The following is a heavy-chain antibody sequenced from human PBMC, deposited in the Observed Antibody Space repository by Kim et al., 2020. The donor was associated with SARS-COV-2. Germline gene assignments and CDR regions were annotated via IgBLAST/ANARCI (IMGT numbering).Heavy chain of an antibody. CDR1: GGSISSSNW. V-gene: IGHV4-4*02. D-gene: IGHD6-19*01. CDR3: ARQRPYSSGWGFDY. CDR2: IYHSGST. J-gene: IGHJ4*02. Sequence: SETLSLTCAVSGGSISSSNWWSWVRQPPGKGLEWIGEIYHSGSTNYNPSLKSRVTISVDKSKNQFSLKLSSVTAADTAVYYCARQRPYSSGWGFDYWGQGTLVTVSS.